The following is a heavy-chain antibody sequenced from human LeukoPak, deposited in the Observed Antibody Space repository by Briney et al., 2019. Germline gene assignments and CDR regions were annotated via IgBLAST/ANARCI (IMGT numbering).Heavy chain of an antibody. D-gene: IGHD3-3*01. CDR2: IYHSGST. CDR1: GGSITSYY. Sequence: SETLSLTCTVSGGSITSYYWSWIRQPPGKGLEWIGYIYHSGSTNYNPSLKSRVTISMDTSKNQFSLKLSSVTAADTAMYYCARTILRFLEWSSDYYYYMDVWGKGTTVTVSS. J-gene: IGHJ6*03. V-gene: IGHV4-59*01. CDR3: ARTILRFLEWSSDYYYYMDV.